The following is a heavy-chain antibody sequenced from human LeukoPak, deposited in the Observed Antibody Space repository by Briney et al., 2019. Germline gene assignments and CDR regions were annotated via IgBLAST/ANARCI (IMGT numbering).Heavy chain of an antibody. V-gene: IGHV3-21*01. CDR2: ISSSSSYI. D-gene: IGHD5-18*01. CDR3: ARGFERDSYYYYYYGMDV. J-gene: IGHJ6*02. CDR1: GFTFSSYS. Sequence: GGSLRLSCAASGFTFSSYSMNWVRQAPGKGLEWVSSISSSSSYIYYADSVKGRFTISRDNAKSSLYLQMNSLRAEDTAVYYCARGFERDSYYYYYYGMDVWGQGTTVTVSS.